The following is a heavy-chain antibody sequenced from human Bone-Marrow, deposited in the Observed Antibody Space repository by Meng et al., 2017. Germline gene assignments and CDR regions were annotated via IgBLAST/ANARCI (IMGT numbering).Heavy chain of an antibody. Sequence: SETLSLTCTVSGGSISSYYWSWIRQPPGKGLEWIGYIYYSGSTNYNPSLKSRVTISVGTSKNQFSLKLSSVTAADTAVYYCAREGGSCSGGSCYFQFTSPGIDYWGQGTLVTVSS. CDR3: AREGGSCSGGSCYFQFTSPGIDY. V-gene: IGHV4-59*12. CDR2: IYYSGST. CDR1: GGSISSYY. J-gene: IGHJ4*02. D-gene: IGHD2-15*01.